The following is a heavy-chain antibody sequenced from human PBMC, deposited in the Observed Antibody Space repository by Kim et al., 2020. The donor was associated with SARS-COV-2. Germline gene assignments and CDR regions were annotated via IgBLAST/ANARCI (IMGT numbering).Heavy chain of an antibody. CDR1: GFTFSSYS. CDR2: IRSGGGDTT. Sequence: GGSLRLSCATSGFTFSSYSMNWVRRAPGRGLEWVAYIRSGGGDTTYYADSVKGRITILRDNAKNSLHLQMDGLRDEDTALYFCVRDPDALDYWGQGTLVTVSS. CDR3: VRDPDALDY. J-gene: IGHJ4*02. V-gene: IGHV3-48*02. D-gene: IGHD2-8*01.